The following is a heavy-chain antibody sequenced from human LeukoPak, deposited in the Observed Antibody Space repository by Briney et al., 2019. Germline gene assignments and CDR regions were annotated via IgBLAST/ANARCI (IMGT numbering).Heavy chain of an antibody. CDR2: INHSGST. CDR1: GGSFSGYY. CDR3: ARERYYGMDV. V-gene: IGHV4-34*01. D-gene: IGHD1-26*01. J-gene: IGHJ6*02. Sequence: SETLSLTCAVYGGSFSGYYRSWIRQPPGKGLEWIGEINHSGSTNYNPSLKSRVTISVDTSKNQFSLKLSSVTAADTAVYYCARERYYGMDVWGQGTTVTVSS.